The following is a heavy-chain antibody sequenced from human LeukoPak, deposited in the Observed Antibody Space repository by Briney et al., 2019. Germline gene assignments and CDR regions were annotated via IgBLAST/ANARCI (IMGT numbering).Heavy chain of an antibody. Sequence: ASVKVSCTASGGTFSSYAISWVRQAPGQGLEWMGGIIPIFGTANYAQKFQGRVTITADESTSTAYMELSSLRSEDTAVYYCSGDCSGGSCPPGYYGMDVWGKGTTVTVSS. J-gene: IGHJ6*04. D-gene: IGHD2-15*01. CDR1: GGTFSSYA. CDR2: IIPIFGTA. V-gene: IGHV1-69*01. CDR3: SGDCSGGSCPPGYYGMDV.